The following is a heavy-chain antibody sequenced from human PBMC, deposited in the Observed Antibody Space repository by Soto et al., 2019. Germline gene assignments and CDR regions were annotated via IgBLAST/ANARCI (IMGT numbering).Heavy chain of an antibody. CDR3: ARLQRRWLNGAY. J-gene: IGHJ4*02. V-gene: IGHV4-39*01. CDR2: IYYSGTS. Sequence: QLQLQESGPGLVKPSETLSLTCTVSGGSINSSSSYWAWIRQPPGKGLEWIGSIYYSGTSYSNPSLRSRISMSVDTSKNQFSLKLNSVTAADTAVYYCARLQRRWLNGAYWGQGALVTVSS. CDR1: GGSINSSSSY. D-gene: IGHD2-8*01.